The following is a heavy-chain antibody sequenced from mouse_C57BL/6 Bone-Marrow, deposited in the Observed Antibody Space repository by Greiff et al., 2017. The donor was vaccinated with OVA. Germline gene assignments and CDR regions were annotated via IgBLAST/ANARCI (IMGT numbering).Heavy chain of an antibody. Sequence: VHVKQSGPELVKPGASVKISCKASGYSFTDYNMNWVKQSNGKSLEWIGVINPNYGTTSYNQKFKGKATLTVDQSSSTAYMQLNILTSEDSAVYYCARRYYGTWYFDVWGTGTTVTVSS. CDR1: GYSFTDYN. CDR3: ARRYYGTWYFDV. J-gene: IGHJ1*03. D-gene: IGHD1-1*01. V-gene: IGHV1-39*01. CDR2: INPNYGTT.